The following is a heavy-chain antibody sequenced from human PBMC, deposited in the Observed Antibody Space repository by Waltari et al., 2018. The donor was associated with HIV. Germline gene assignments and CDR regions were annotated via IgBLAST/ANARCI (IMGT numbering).Heavy chain of an antibody. V-gene: IGHV4-34*01. J-gene: IGHJ4*02. Sequence: QVQLQQWGAGLLKPSETLSLTCAVYGGSFSGYYWSWIRQPPGKGLEWIGEINHSGSTNSNPSLKSRVTISVDTSKNQFSLKLSSVTAADTAVYYCARGLGYDFWSGYYPFDYWGQGTLVTVSS. CDR1: GGSFSGYY. D-gene: IGHD3-3*01. CDR2: INHSGST. CDR3: ARGLGYDFWSGYYPFDY.